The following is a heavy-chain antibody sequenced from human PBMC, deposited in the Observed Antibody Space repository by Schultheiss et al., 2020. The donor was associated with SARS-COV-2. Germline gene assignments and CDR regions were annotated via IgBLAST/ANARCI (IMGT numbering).Heavy chain of an antibody. CDR2: IYHSGST. Sequence: GSLRLSCTVSGGSIISYYWTWIRQPPGKGLEWIGEIYHSGSTNYNPSLKSRVTISVDKSKKQVSLKLSSVTAADTAVYYCARGREATTYGMDVWGQGTTVTVSS. V-gene: IGHV4-59*12. CDR1: GGSIISYY. CDR3: ARGREATTYGMDV. D-gene: IGHD1-14*01. J-gene: IGHJ6*02.